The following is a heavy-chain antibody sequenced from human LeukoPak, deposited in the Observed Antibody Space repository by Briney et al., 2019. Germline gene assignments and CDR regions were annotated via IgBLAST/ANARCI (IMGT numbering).Heavy chain of an antibody. CDR3: ARRDCTSTTCWFDP. V-gene: IGHV4-59*11. D-gene: IGHD2-2*01. J-gene: IGHJ5*02. Sequence: PSETLSLTCIVSGGSISGHYRSWIRQPPGKGLEWIGYIYYSGSTNYNPSLKSRVTISVDTSESRISLQLTSVTAADTAVYYCARRDCTSTTCWFDPWGQGTLVTVSS. CDR1: GGSISGHY. CDR2: IYYSGST.